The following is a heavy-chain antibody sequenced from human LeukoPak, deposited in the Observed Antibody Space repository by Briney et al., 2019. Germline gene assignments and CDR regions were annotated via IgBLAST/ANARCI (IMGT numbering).Heavy chain of an antibody. V-gene: IGHV3-23*01. Sequence: GGSLRLSCAASGFTFSNYAMSWVRQAPGKGLEWVSTIRTSGDNTYYADSVEGRFTISRDNSKNTLYLQMISLRAEDTALYYCAKCVTGWPNWFDPWGQGTLVTVSS. CDR3: AKCVTGWPNWFDP. J-gene: IGHJ5*02. CDR2: IRTSGDNT. CDR1: GFTFSNYA. D-gene: IGHD6-19*01.